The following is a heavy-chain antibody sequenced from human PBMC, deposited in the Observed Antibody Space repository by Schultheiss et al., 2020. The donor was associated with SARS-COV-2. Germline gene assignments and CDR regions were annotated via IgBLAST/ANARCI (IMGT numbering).Heavy chain of an antibody. V-gene: IGHV4-31*03. CDR3: ARDRAYGSGSYFDY. Sequence: SETLSLTCTVSGGSISSGGYYWSWIRQHPGKGLEWIGYIYYSGSTYYNPSLKSRVTISVDTSKNQFSLKLSSVTAADTAVYYCARDRAYGSGSYFDYWGQGTLVTVSS. J-gene: IGHJ4*02. CDR1: GGSISSGGYY. D-gene: IGHD3-10*01. CDR2: IYYSGST.